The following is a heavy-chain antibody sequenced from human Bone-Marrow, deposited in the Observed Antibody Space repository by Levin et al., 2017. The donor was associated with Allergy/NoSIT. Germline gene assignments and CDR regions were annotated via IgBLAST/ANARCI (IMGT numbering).Heavy chain of an antibody. Sequence: GGSLRLSCAGSGFSFSTYTMHWVRQAPGKGLEWVSSIRSAGTYIHYADSVKGRFTISRDNANNSLSLEMSSLRTEDTSLYYCARGGGSQKGGLDVWGQGTTVTVSS. CDR1: GFSFSTYT. CDR2: IRSAGTYI. J-gene: IGHJ6*02. CDR3: ARGGGSQKGGLDV. D-gene: IGHD3-10*01. V-gene: IGHV3-21*01.